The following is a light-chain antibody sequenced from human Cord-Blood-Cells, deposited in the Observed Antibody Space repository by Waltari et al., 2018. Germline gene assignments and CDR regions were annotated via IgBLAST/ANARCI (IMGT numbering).Light chain of an antibody. CDR2: DAS. CDR1: HSVSSY. J-gene: IGKJ4*01. Sequence: EIVLTQTPATLSLSPGERANLSCRASHSVSSYLAWYQQKPGQATRLLIYDASNRATGIPARFSGSWSGTDFTLTISSLEPEDVAVYYCQQRSNLPPLTFGGGTKVEIK. CDR3: QQRSNLPPLT. V-gene: IGKV3-11*01.